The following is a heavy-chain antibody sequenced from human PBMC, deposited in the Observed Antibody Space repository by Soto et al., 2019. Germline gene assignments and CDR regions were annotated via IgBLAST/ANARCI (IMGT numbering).Heavy chain of an antibody. Sequence: SETLSLTCAVSGYSISSGYYWGWIRQPPGKGLEWIGSMYHSGSTFYNPSLKSRVTISVDTSKNQFSLKLSSVTAADTAVYYCARQDRVVAEGRWFDPWGQGTLVTVSS. CDR2: MYHSGST. J-gene: IGHJ5*02. V-gene: IGHV4-38-2*01. CDR3: ARQDRVVAEGRWFDP. D-gene: IGHD2-15*01. CDR1: GYSISSGYY.